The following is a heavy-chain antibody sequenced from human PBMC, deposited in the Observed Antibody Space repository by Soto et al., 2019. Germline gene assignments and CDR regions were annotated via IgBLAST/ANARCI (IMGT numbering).Heavy chain of an antibody. CDR1: GYSFTSYW. V-gene: IGHV5-10-1*01. CDR3: ARRGYTYTDFDL. J-gene: IGHJ5*02. CDR2: IDPSDSYT. D-gene: IGHD5-18*01. Sequence: PVASRTISGKGSGYSFTSYWISWVRQMPGKGLEWMGRIDPSDSYTNYSPSFQGHVTISADKSISTAYLQWSTLKASDTAIYYCARRGYTYTDFDLWGQGTLVTVSS.